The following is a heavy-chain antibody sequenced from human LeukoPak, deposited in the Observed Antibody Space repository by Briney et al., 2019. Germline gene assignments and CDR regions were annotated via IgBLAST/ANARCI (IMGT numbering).Heavy chain of an antibody. CDR1: GDSISSGGYF. CDR3: AKDTPDCSGGSCYADY. Sequence: LSLTCTVSGDSISSGGYFWSWIRQAPGKGLEWVSAISGSGGSTYYADSVKGRFTISRDNSKNTLYLQMNSLRAEDTAVYYCAKDTPDCSGGSCYADYWGQGTLVTVSS. D-gene: IGHD2-15*01. J-gene: IGHJ4*02. CDR2: ISGSGGST. V-gene: IGHV3-23*01.